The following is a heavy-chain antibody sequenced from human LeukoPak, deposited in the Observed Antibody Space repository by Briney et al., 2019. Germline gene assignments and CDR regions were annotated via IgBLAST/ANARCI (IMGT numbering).Heavy chain of an antibody. CDR2: IVVGSGNT. CDR3: AKGGVGYDFGGY. J-gene: IGHJ4*02. CDR1: GFTFTSSA. V-gene: IGHV1-58*02. Sequence: GTSVKVSCKASGFTFTSSAMQWVRQARGQRLEWIGWIVVGSGNTNYAQKFQERVTITRDMSTSTAYMELSSLRSEDTAVYYCAKGGVGYDFGGYWGQGTLVTVSS. D-gene: IGHD5-12*01.